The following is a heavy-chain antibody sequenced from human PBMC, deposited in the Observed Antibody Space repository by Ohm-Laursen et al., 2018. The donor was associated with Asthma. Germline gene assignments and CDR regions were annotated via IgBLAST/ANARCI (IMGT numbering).Heavy chain of an antibody. CDR3: ATWAVGSNGY. CDR1: GGSITSSTYY. D-gene: IGHD1-26*01. J-gene: IGHJ4*02. CDR2: IYYSGST. Sequence: TLSLTCSVSGGSITSSTYYWGWIRQPPGKGLEWIGTIYYSGSTYYNPSLKSRVTISVDTSKNQFSLKLTSVIAADTAVYYCATWAVGSNGYWGQGTLVTVSS. V-gene: IGHV4-39*01.